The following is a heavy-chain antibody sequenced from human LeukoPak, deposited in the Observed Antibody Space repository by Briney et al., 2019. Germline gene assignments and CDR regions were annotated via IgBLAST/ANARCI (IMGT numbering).Heavy chain of an antibody. Sequence: SQTLSLTCVISGDTVSNNNAAWNWIRQSPSRGLEWLGRTYYRSKWYSDYAVSVKSRITINPDTSKNQFSLQLNSVTPEDTAVYYCARDRGGNSWYYFDYWGQGTLVTVSS. CDR1: GDTVSNNNAA. V-gene: IGHV6-1*01. CDR3: ARDRGGNSWYYFDY. D-gene: IGHD6-13*01. CDR2: TYYRSKWYS. J-gene: IGHJ4*02.